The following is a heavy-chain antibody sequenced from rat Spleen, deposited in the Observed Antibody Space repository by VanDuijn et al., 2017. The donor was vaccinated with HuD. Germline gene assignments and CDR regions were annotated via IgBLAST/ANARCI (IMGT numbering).Heavy chain of an antibody. J-gene: IGHJ3*01. CDR2: ISSDGGRN. Sequence: EVQLVESGGGLVQPGRSLKLSCAASGFPFSDYYMAWVRQAPTKGLEWVATISSDGGRNFYRDSVKGRFTISRDNGKNTLYLQMDSLRAEDTATYYCATGRDYDGYLFPYWGQGTLVTVSS. V-gene: IGHV5-20*01. CDR1: GFPFSDYY. D-gene: IGHD1-12*03. CDR3: ATGRDYDGYLFPY.